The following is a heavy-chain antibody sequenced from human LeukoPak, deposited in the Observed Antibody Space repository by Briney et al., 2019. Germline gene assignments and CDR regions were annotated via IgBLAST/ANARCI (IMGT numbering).Heavy chain of an antibody. J-gene: IGHJ5*02. V-gene: IGHV1-46*01. Sequence: ASVKVSCKASGYTFTGYYMHWVRQAPGQGLEWMGIINPSGGSTSYAQKFQGRVTMTRDTSTSTVYMELSSLRSEDTAVYYCARAIVPAATGGWFDPWGQGTLVTVSS. D-gene: IGHD2-2*01. CDR3: ARAIVPAATGGWFDP. CDR2: INPSGGST. CDR1: GYTFTGYY.